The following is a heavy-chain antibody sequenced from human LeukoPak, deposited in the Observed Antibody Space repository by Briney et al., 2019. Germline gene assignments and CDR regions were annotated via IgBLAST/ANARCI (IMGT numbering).Heavy chain of an antibody. J-gene: IGHJ4*02. CDR3: ARTSTGTTDFFDY. CDR2: IYRSGTT. V-gene: IGHV4-38-2*01. Sequence: SETLSLTCAVSGYSISSGFYWGWIRQPPGKGLEWIGTIYRSGTTYYNPSLKSRVTISADTSKNQFSLKLSSVTAADTALYYCARTSTGTTDFFDYWGQGTLVTVSS. D-gene: IGHD1-7*01. CDR1: GYSISSGFY.